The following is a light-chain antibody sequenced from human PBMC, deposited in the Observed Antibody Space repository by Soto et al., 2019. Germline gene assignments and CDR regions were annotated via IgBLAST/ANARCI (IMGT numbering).Light chain of an antibody. CDR3: KNYNNWHIN. CDR1: QSVSSN. Sequence: ELVMTPSPATLSLSPVEIATLSCIASQSVSSNLAWYQQKPGQTPRILIYATSTRATGIQARFSGSGSGTELTITIRSMQYEDFEVYYCKNYNNWHINFGGGNKGDIK. J-gene: IGKJ4*01. V-gene: IGKV3-15*01. CDR2: ATS.